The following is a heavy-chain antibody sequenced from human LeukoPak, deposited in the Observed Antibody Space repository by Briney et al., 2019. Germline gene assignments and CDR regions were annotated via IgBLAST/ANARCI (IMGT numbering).Heavy chain of an antibody. J-gene: IGHJ4*02. CDR3: ARENSFWSGYYFDF. Sequence: GGSLRLSCSASGFTFSGYSMNWVRQAPGKGLEWVSYISSSSSIIYYADSVKGRFTISRDNAKNSLYLQMNSLRAEDTAAYYCARENSFWSGYYFDFWGQGTLVTVSS. CDR2: ISSSSSII. D-gene: IGHD3-3*01. V-gene: IGHV3-48*01. CDR1: GFTFSGYS.